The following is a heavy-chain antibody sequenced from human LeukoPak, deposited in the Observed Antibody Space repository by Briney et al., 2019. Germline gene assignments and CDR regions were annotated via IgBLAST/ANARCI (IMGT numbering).Heavy chain of an antibody. D-gene: IGHD4-23*01. CDR2: SRNKADSYTT. J-gene: IGHJ4*02. CDR1: GITLSDYY. CDR3: TRGGLYGGSSAFDY. Sequence: PGGSLRLSCAASGITLSDYYMDWVRQAPGKGLEWVGRSRNKADSYTTVYAASVNGRFTISRDDSKSSLYLQMNSLKTEDTAVYYCTRGGLYGGSSAFDYWGQGALVTVSS. V-gene: IGHV3-72*01.